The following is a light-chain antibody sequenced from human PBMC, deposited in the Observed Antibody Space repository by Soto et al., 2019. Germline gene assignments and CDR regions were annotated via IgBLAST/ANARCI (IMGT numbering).Light chain of an antibody. Sequence: AIRMTQSPSSLSASTGDRVTITCRASQGISSYLAWYQQKPGKAPKLLIYAASTLQSGVPSRFSGSGSGTYFTLTISCLQSEDFATYYCQQYYSYPLTFGQGTRLEIK. V-gene: IGKV1-8*01. CDR3: QQYYSYPLT. CDR2: AAS. CDR1: QGISSY. J-gene: IGKJ5*01.